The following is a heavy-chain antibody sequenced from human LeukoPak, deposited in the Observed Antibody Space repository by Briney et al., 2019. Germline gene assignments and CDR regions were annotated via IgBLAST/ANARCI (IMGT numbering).Heavy chain of an antibody. CDR1: EFIFSDYY. V-gene: IGHV3-11*04. Sequence: PGGSLRLSCTASEFIFSDYYMSWIRQAPGKGLEWVSYISYSGDTIYYADSVKGRFTVSRDNAKNSLFLRMTSLRAEDTAVYYCARVVSGKWPRFDYWGQGTLVTVSS. D-gene: IGHD2-21*01. CDR3: ARVVSGKWPRFDY. CDR2: ISYSGDTI. J-gene: IGHJ4*02.